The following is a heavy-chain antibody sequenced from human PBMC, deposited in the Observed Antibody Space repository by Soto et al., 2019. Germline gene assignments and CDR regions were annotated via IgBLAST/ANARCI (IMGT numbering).Heavy chain of an antibody. Sequence: QVHFQEPDQGLWRLCRPLSLTRPVQDGSFSRGGSYWSGIRKHKGKGLEWIGYTNYTGTAYYNPALTSRVSMSVDTSKNQFSLMLSSVTAADTAVYYCTRVYLTGVIGQYFDNWGQGNRVTVSS. CDR1: DGSFSRGGSY. J-gene: IGHJ4*02. CDR2: TNYTGTA. CDR3: TRVYLTGVIGQYFDN. D-gene: IGHD3-16*02. V-gene: IGHV4-31*03.